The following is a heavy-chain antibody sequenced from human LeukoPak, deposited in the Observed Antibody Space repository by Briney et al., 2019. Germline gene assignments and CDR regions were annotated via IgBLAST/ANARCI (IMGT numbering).Heavy chain of an antibody. CDR2: IYDSGST. V-gene: IGHV4-39*01. CDR3: ARGGGKLLLTRGYYGMDV. Sequence: PSETLSLTCTVSGGSIRSSYYYWGWIRQPPGKGLEWIGSIYDSGSTYYNPSLKSRVTISVDTSKNQFSLKLSSVTAADTAVYYCARGGGKLLLTRGYYGMDVWGQGTTVTVSS. D-gene: IGHD2-15*01. J-gene: IGHJ6*02. CDR1: GGSIRSSYYY.